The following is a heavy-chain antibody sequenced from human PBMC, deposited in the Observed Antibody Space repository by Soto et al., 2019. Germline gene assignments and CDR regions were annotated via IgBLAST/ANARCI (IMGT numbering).Heavy chain of an antibody. V-gene: IGHV4-39*01. J-gene: IGHJ3*02. D-gene: IGHD3-16*01. CDR1: GGSISSSSYY. Sequence: SETLSLTCTVSGGSISSSSYYWGWIRQPPGKGLEWIGSIYYSGSTYYNPSLKSRVTISVDTSKNQFSLKLSSVTAADTAVYYCATRQGDYNAFDIWGQGTIVTVSS. CDR3: ATRQGDYNAFDI. CDR2: IYYSGST.